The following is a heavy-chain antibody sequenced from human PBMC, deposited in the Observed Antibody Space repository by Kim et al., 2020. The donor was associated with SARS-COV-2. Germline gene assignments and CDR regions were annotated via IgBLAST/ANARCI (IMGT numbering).Heavy chain of an antibody. CDR3: ARDGSRVMVNNWFDP. CDR1: GGSISSYY. D-gene: IGHD5-18*01. V-gene: IGHV4-59*13. J-gene: IGHJ5*02. Sequence: SETLSLTCTVSGGSISSYYWSWIRQPPGKGLEWIGYIYYSGSTNYNPSLKSRVTISVDTSKNQFSLKLSSVTAADTAVYYCARDGSRVMVNNWFDPWGQGTLVTVSS. CDR2: IYYSGST.